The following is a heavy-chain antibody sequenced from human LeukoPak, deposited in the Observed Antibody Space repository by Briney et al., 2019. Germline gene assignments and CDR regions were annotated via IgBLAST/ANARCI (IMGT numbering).Heavy chain of an antibody. CDR2: ISSSSSTI. CDR1: GFTFSSYS. Sequence: GGSLRLSCAASGFTFSSYSMNWVRQAPGKGLEWVSYISSSSSTIYYADSVKGRFTISRDNAKNSLYLQMNSLRAEDTAVYYCAKLYSGSYLDYWGQGTLVTVSS. V-gene: IGHV3-48*01. CDR3: AKLYSGSYLDY. J-gene: IGHJ4*02. D-gene: IGHD1-26*01.